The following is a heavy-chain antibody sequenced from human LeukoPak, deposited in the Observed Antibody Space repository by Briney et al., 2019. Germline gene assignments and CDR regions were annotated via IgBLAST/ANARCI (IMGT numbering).Heavy chain of an antibody. CDR3: ARDHRGVRDYFDY. J-gene: IGHJ4*02. Sequence: GGSLRLSCAASVFTFSSYSMNWVRQAPGKGLEWVSSIRSSSSYIYYADSVKGRFTISRDNAKNSLYLQMNSLRAEDTAVYYCARDHRGVRDYFDYWGQGTLVTVSS. V-gene: IGHV3-21*01. CDR2: IRSSSSYI. CDR1: VFTFSSYS. D-gene: IGHD3-10*01.